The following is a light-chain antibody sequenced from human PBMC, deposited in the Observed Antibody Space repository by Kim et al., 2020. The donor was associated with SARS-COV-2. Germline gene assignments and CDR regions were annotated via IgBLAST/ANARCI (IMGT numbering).Light chain of an antibody. CDR2: DAF. CDR3: QQRGNWPLT. Sequence: PGERATRSCRASQSVGNSFAWYQQKPGQAPRLLIYDAFSRASGVPARFSGSGSGTDFSLTISSLEPEDFAFYYCQQRGNWPLTFGQGTKVDIK. J-gene: IGKJ1*01. V-gene: IGKV3-11*01. CDR1: QSVGNS.